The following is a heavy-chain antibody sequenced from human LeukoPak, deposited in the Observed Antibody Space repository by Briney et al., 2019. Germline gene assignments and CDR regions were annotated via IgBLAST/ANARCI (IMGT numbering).Heavy chain of an antibody. V-gene: IGHV5-51*01. CDR3: ATRGYRSYYYYGMDV. CDR2: IYPGDSDT. J-gene: IGHJ6*02. CDR1: GYSFTSYW. Sequence: GESLKISCKGSGYSFTSYWIGWVRQMPGKGLEWMGIIYPGDSDTRYSPSFQGQVTISADKSISTAYLQWSSLKASDTAMHYCATRGYRSYYYYGMDVWGQGTTVTVSS. D-gene: IGHD5-12*01.